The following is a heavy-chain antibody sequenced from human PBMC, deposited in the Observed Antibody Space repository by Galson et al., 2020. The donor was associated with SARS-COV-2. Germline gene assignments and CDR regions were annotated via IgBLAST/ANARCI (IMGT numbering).Heavy chain of an antibody. J-gene: IGHJ6*03. CDR3: SRIIVTAYYFSYMDV. D-gene: IGHD2-21*02. CDR1: GGSISSSDW. V-gene: IGHV4-4*02. Sequence: SETLSLTCAVSGGSISSSDWWGWVRQPPGKGREWSGEIFHRGSTNYNPSLKNRVTMSLDTSKNQFPLKLSSVTAADTALYYCSRIIVTAYYFSYMDVWGKGTTVTVSS. CDR2: IFHRGST.